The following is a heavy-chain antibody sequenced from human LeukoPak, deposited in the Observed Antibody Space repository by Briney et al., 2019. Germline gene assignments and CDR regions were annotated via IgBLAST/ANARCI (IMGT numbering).Heavy chain of an antibody. CDR1: GGSISSSNW. V-gene: IGHV4-4*02. J-gene: IGHJ4*02. CDR2: IYHSGST. Sequence: SETLSLTCAVSGGSISSSNWWSWVRQPPGKGLEWIGEIYHSGSTNYNPSLKSRVTISVDTSKNQFSLKLSSVTAADTAVYYCAIAGASGSYYREYYFDYWGQGTLVTVSS. CDR3: AIAGASGSYYREYYFDY. D-gene: IGHD1-26*01.